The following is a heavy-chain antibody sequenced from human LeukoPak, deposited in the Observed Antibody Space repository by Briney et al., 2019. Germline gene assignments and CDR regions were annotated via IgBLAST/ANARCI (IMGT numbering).Heavy chain of an antibody. CDR1: GLAFSAYM. J-gene: IGHJ4*02. D-gene: IGHD2-15*01. V-gene: IGHV3-74*01. CDR3: VVGGSPGY. CDR2: ISTDGYTT. Sequence: PGGSLRLSCAASGLAFSAYMMHWVRQAPRKGLVWVSRISTDGYTTDYADFVQGRFTASRDNTKNTWSLEMNSLRAEDTAVYYCVVGGSPGYWGQGTLVTVSS.